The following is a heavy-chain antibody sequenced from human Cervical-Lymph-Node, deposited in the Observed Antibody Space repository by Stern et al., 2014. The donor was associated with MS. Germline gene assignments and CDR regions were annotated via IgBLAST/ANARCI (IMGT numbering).Heavy chain of an antibody. D-gene: IGHD1-1*01. CDR1: GYSFNDYW. Sequence: EVQLVXSGAEVKKPGESLKISCKISGYSFNDYWIGWVRQTPRKGLEWMGIIYPSXSDTNYSPSFQGQVTISVDKSVNTAYLQWSSLKATDSATYYCARHVRYRGFWGTRHEGGVIDFWGQGTLVTVSS. CDR2: IYPSXSDT. CDR3: ARHVRYRGFWGTRHEGGVIDF. V-gene: IGHV5-51*01. J-gene: IGHJ4*02.